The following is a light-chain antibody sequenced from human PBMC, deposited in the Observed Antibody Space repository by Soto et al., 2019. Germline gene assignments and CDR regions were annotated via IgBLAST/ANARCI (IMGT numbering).Light chain of an antibody. CDR3: SSYTSSSTLV. CDR2: EVS. Sequence: QSALTQPPSASVSPGQSVTSSCTGTSSDVGGYNYVSWYQQHPGKAPKLMIYEVSNRPSGVSNRFSGSKSGNTASLTISGLQAEDEADYYCSSYTSSSTLVFGTGTKVTVL. CDR1: SSDVGGYNY. J-gene: IGLJ1*01. V-gene: IGLV2-14*01.